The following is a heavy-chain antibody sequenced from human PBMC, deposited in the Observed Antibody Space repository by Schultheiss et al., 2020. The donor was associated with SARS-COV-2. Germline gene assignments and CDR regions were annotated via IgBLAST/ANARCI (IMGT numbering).Heavy chain of an antibody. V-gene: IGHV4-30-4*01. J-gene: IGHJ6*02. CDR2: FYYSGTT. CDR1: GGSISTGGYY. CDR3: AREGTYYDFWSGLPYYYGMDV. D-gene: IGHD3-3*01. Sequence: SETLSLTCTVSGGSISTGGYYWSWIRQHPGKGLEWIGYFYYSGTTDYNPTLESRVTISVDTSKNQFSLKLSSVTAADTAVYYCAREGTYYDFWSGLPYYYGMDVWGQGTTVTVSS.